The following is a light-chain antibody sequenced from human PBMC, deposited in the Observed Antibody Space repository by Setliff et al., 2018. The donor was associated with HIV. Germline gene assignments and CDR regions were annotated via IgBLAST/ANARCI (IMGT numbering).Light chain of an antibody. CDR1: NSDVGSYNF. CDR2: EVN. J-gene: IGLJ1*01. Sequence: QSALAQPASVSGSPGQSITISCTGTNSDVGSYNFVSWYQLHPGKAPKLMIYEVNNRPSGVSNRFSGSKSGNTASLTISGLQAEDEADYYCCPYAGDTAFYVFGIGTKVTVL. CDR3: CPYAGDTAFYV. V-gene: IGLV2-23*02.